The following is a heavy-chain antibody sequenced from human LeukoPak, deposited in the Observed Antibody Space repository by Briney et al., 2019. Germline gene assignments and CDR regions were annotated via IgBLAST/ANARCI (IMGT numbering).Heavy chain of an antibody. CDR2: IYYSGST. Sequence: SETLSLTCTVSGGSISSYYWSWIRQPPGKGLEWIGYIYYSGSTNYNPSLKSRVTISVDTSKNQFSLKLSSVTAADTAVYYCARLSEPTVAVDYGGQGTLVTVSS. D-gene: IGHD6-19*01. CDR1: GGSISSYY. CDR3: ARLSEPTVAVDY. V-gene: IGHV4-59*08. J-gene: IGHJ4*02.